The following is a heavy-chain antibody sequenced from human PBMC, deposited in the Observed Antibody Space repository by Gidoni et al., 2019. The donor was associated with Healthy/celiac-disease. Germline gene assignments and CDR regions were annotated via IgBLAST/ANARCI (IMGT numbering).Heavy chain of an antibody. CDR1: GFTFSFYA. CDR3: AKTPPPHDYGDYRYFDL. D-gene: IGHD4-17*01. V-gene: IGHV3-23*01. CDR2: ISGSGGST. J-gene: IGHJ2*01. Sequence: EVQLLESGGGLVQPGGSLRLSCAASGFTFSFYARSWVRQAPGKGLEWVSSISGSGGSTYYADSVKGRFTISRDNSKKTLYLQMNSLRAEDAAVYYCAKTPPPHDYGDYRYFDLWGRGTLVTVSS.